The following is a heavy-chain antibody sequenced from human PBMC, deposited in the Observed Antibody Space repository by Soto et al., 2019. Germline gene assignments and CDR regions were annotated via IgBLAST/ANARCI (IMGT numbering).Heavy chain of an antibody. CDR1: GDSISSTRWC. Sequence: SETLSLTCTVSGDSISSTRWCSCVSQSPGKGLEWIGSIYYSGSTYYNPSLKSRVTISVDTSKNQFSLKLSSATAADTAVYYCARHNGPLYVGYYYDMDVWGQGTTVTVSS. V-gene: IGHV4-39*01. CDR2: IYYSGST. D-gene: IGHD3-16*01. CDR3: ARHNGPLYVGYYYDMDV. J-gene: IGHJ6*02.